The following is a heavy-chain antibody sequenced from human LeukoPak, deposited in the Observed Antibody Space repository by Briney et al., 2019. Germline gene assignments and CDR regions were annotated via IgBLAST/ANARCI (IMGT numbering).Heavy chain of an antibody. CDR2: IIPIFGTA. J-gene: IGHJ4*02. V-gene: IGHV1-69*01. D-gene: IGHD3-9*01. CDR1: GGTFSSYA. Sequence: SVKVSCKASGGTFSSYAISWVRQAPGQGLEWMGGIIPIFGTANYAQKFQGRVTITADESTSTAYMELSSLRSEDTAVYYCARDGNDILTGYYKAPLDYWAREPWSPSPQ. CDR3: ARDGNDILTGYYKAPLDY.